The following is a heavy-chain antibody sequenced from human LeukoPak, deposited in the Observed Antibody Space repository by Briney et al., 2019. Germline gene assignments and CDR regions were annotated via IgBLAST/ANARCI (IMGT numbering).Heavy chain of an antibody. CDR1: GYIFNSYG. Sequence: ASVKVSCKASGYIFNSYGISWVRQAPGQGLEWMGWIGAFNGNTHYAQKLQGRVTMTTDTSTRTAYMELRSLRSDDTAAYYCARDPIAYSSGGQGAFDIWGQGTMVTVSS. CDR2: IGAFNGNT. V-gene: IGHV1-18*01. CDR3: ARDPIAYSSGGQGAFDI. J-gene: IGHJ3*02. D-gene: IGHD3-22*01.